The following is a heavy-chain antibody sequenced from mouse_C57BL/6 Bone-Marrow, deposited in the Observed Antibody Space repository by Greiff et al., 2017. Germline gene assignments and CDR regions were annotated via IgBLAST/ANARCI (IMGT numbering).Heavy chain of an antibody. CDR3: AQSAERFAY. CDR1: GYTFTSYG. CDR2: IYPRSGNT. J-gene: IGHJ3*01. Sequence: QVQLQQSGAELARPGASVKLSCKASGYTFTSYGISWVKQRTGQGLEWIGEIYPRSGNTYYNEKFKGKATLTADKSSSTAYMELRSLTSEDSAVYFCAQSAERFAYWGQGTLVTGSA. V-gene: IGHV1-81*01.